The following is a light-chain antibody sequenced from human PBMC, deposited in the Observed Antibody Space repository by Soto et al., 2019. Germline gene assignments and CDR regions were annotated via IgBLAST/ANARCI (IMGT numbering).Light chain of an antibody. Sequence: DIQMTQSPSSLSASVGDRVTITCRASQTISTYLNWYQQNPGKAPKLLSYAASTLQSRVPSRFSGSGSGTDFTLTISSLQPEDFATYYCQQSHGIPYTFGQGTKLEIK. V-gene: IGKV1-39*01. CDR3: QQSHGIPYT. CDR2: AAS. CDR1: QTISTY. J-gene: IGKJ2*01.